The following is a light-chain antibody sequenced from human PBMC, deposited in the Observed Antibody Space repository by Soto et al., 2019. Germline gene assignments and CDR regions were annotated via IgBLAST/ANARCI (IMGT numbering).Light chain of an antibody. CDR2: DAS. CDR1: QDISNY. Sequence: DIQMTQSPSSLSASVGDRVTITCQASQDISNYLNWYQQKPGKAPKLLIYDASNLETGVPSRLIGSRSGTDFTFTISNLQPEDIATYYCQQYDNLPSITFGQGTRLEIK. CDR3: QQYDNLPSIT. V-gene: IGKV1-33*01. J-gene: IGKJ5*01.